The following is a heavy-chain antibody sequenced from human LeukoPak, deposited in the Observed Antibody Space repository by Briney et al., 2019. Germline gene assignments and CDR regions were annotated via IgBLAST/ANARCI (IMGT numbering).Heavy chain of an antibody. CDR1: GFTFSSFA. CDR2: ITGGSSAK. CDR3: AKDNPLTTYTSGWSSNSFDY. V-gene: IGHV3-23*01. J-gene: IGHJ4*02. D-gene: IGHD6-19*01. Sequence: PGGSLRLSCTVSGFTFSSFAMSWVRQAPGKGLEWVSTITGGSSAKYYADSVKGRFTISRDNSKDTLYLQMHSLRAEDTAVYFCAKDNPLTTYTSGWSSNSFDYWGQGTLAAVSS.